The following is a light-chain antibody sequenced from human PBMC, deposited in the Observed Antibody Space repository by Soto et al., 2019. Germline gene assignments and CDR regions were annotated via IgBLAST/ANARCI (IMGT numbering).Light chain of an antibody. V-gene: IGKV1-5*03. J-gene: IGKJ1*01. Sequence: DIQMTQSPSTLSASVGDRVTITYRASQNINDLLAWYQQKPGKAPNLLIYKAPSLESGVPSRFSGSGYGTEFTLTISSLQPDDFATFYCQQYSTYSRAFGQGTKVDSK. CDR1: QNINDL. CDR3: QQYSTYSRA. CDR2: KAP.